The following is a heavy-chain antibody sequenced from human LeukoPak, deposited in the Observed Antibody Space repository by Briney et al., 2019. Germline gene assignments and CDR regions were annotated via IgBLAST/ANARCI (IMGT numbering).Heavy chain of an antibody. CDR3: ARDPGYSYGNPFDP. V-gene: IGHV3-21*01. CDR1: GFTFSSYS. D-gene: IGHD5-18*01. Sequence: GGSLRLSCAASGFTFSSYSMNWVRQAPGKGVEWVSSISSSSSYIYYADSVKGRFTISRDNAKNSLYLQMNSLRAEDTAVYYCARDPGYSYGNPFDPWGQGTLVTVSS. CDR2: ISSSSSYI. J-gene: IGHJ5*02.